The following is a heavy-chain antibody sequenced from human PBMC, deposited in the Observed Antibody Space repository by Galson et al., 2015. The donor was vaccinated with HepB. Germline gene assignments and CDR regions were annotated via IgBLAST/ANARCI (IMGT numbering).Heavy chain of an antibody. J-gene: IGHJ6*02. CDR1: GYSFTSYW. D-gene: IGHD1-1*01. CDR2: IDPSDSYT. CDR3: ASTTTGTTGYYYYGMDV. V-gene: IGHV5-10-1*01. Sequence: QSGAEVKKPGESLRISCKGSGYSFTSYWISWVRQMPGKGLEWMGRIDPSDSYTNYSPSFQGHVTISADKSISTAYLQWSSLKASDTAMYYCASTTTGTTGYYYYGMDVWGQGTAVTVSS.